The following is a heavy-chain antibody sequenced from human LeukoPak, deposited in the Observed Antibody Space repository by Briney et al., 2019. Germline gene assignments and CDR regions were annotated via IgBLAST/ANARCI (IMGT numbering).Heavy chain of an antibody. CDR1: GGSISTSSYY. CDR3: ARGLGFLGGYNWFDP. V-gene: IGHV4-39*07. J-gene: IGHJ5*02. CDR2: INYSGGT. D-gene: IGHD3-3*01. Sequence: ETLSLTCTVSGGSISTSSYYWGWIRQPPGKGLEWIGEINYSGGTNYHPSLKSRVTISVDTSKNQFSLKLSSVTAADTAVYYCARGLGFLGGYNWFDPWGQGTLVTVSS.